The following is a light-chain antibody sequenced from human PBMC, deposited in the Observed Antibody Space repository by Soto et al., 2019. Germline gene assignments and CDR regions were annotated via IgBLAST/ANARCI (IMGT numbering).Light chain of an antibody. J-gene: IGKJ1*01. CDR3: QQYASTRWT. CDR1: QSVSNNY. CDR2: RAS. Sequence: EIVLTQSPGTLSWCPGGRATLSCRASQSVSNNYSXWYQPKPGQAPSRLIYRASNRATGIPDRFSRSGSGTDSTRTISSLQPEDFAVYYCQQYASTRWTFGQETKVDI. V-gene: IGKV3-20*01.